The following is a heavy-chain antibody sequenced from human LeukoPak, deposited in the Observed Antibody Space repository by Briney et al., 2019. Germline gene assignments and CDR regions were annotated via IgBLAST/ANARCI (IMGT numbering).Heavy chain of an antibody. CDR2: IYYSGST. J-gene: IGHJ4*02. CDR1: GGSISSSSYY. CDR3: ARQMEALDY. Sequence: SETLSLTCTVSGGSISSSSYYWGLIRQPPGKGLEWIGSIYYSGSTYYNPSLKSRVTISVDTSKNQFSLKLSCVTAADMAVYYCARQMEALDYWGQGTLVTVSS. V-gene: IGHV4-39*07. D-gene: IGHD5-24*01.